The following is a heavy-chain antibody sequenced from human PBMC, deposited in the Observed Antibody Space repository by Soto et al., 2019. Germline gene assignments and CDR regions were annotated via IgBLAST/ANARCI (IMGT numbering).Heavy chain of an antibody. Sequence: QVQLQESGPGLVKPSQTLSLTCTVSGGSISSGGTGSYRTWIRQLPGKGLEWIGYIYYTGNTYYNPSLKCRPTISIDTSENQFSLKLTSVTAADTAVYFCASGHDAYKVRYWGQGTLVTVSS. D-gene: IGHD1-1*01. CDR1: GGSISSGGTGSY. CDR2: IYYTGNT. J-gene: IGHJ4*02. V-gene: IGHV4-31*03. CDR3: ASGHDAYKVRY.